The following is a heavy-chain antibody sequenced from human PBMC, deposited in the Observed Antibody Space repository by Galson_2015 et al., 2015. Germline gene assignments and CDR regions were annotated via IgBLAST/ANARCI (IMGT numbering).Heavy chain of an antibody. CDR3: ATVTKPLRYFDS. CDR1: GFTFSSYA. J-gene: IGHJ4*02. V-gene: IGHV3-53*01. Sequence: LRLSCAASGFTFSSYAMSWVRQAPGKGLEWLSIIYSGGSTYYADSVKGRFAISRDNSKNTLDLQMNSLRAEDTAVYYCATVTKPLRYFDSWGQGTLVTVPS. CDR2: IYSGGST. D-gene: IGHD3-9*01.